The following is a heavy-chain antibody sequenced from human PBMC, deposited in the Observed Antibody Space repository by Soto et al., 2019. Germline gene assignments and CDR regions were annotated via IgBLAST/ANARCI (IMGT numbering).Heavy chain of an antibody. CDR1: GGTFSSYA. Sequence: ASVKVSCKASGGTFSSYAISWVRQAPGQGLEWMGGIIPIFGTANYAQKFQGRVTITADESTSTAYMELSSLRSEDTAVYYCARGIVGSSWYKGPRESYYYGMDVWGQGTTVTVSS. J-gene: IGHJ6*02. CDR3: ARGIVGSSWYKGPRESYYYGMDV. V-gene: IGHV1-69*13. D-gene: IGHD6-13*01. CDR2: IIPIFGTA.